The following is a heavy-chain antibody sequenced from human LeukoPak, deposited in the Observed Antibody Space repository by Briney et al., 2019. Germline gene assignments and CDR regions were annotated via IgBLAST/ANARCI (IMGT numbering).Heavy chain of an antibody. D-gene: IGHD5-18*01. J-gene: IGHJ4*02. CDR1: GFTFSSYG. CDR3: AKDKTAMAYYFDY. CDR2: ISYDGSNK. Sequence: GGSLRLSCAASGFTFSSYGMHWARQAPGKGLEWVAVISYDGSNKYYADSVKGRFTISRDNSKNTLYLQMNSLRAEDTAVYYCAKDKTAMAYYFDYWGQGTLVTVSS. V-gene: IGHV3-30*18.